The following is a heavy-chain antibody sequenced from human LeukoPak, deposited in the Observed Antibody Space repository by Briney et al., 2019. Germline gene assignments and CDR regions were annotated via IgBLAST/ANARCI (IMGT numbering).Heavy chain of an antibody. V-gene: IGHV3-20*01. CDR1: GFTFDDYG. Sequence: GGSLRLSCAASGFTFDDYGMSWVRQAPGKGLEWVSGINWNGGSTGYADSVKGRFTISRDNAKNSLYLQMNSLRAEDTALYHCARGGSSGPFDYWGQGTLATVSS. CDR2: INWNGGST. CDR3: ARGGSSGPFDY. J-gene: IGHJ4*02. D-gene: IGHD6-19*01.